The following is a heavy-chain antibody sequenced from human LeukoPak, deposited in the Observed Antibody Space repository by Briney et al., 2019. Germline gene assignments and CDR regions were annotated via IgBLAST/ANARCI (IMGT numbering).Heavy chain of an antibody. CDR1: GGSISSSSYY. CDR3: ARYGAIRGCSAPDY. CDR2: INHSGST. Sequence: SETLSLTCTVSGGSISSSSYYWSWIRQPPGKGLEWIGEINHSGSTNYNPSLKSRVTISVDTSKNQFSLKLSSVTAADTAVYYCARYGAIRGCSAPDYWGQGTLVTVSS. D-gene: IGHD5-12*01. V-gene: IGHV4-39*07. J-gene: IGHJ4*02.